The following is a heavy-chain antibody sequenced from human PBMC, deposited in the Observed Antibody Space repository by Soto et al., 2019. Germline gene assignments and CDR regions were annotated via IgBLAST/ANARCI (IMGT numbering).Heavy chain of an antibody. CDR3: ARRPALLYSSGHFDY. Sequence: SETLSLTCTVSGGSISNSYWNWIRQPPGKGLEWIGYVYYSGSTDYNPSLKSRITISIDASKSQFSLKLTSVTAADTAVYYCARRPALLYSSGHFDYWGQGSLVTVSS. D-gene: IGHD6-19*01. CDR2: VYYSGST. J-gene: IGHJ4*02. CDR1: GGSISNSY. V-gene: IGHV4-59*08.